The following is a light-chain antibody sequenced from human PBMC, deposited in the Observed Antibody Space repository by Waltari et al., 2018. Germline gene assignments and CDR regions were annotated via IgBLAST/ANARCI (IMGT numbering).Light chain of an antibody. CDR3: QQRSNWPLT. CDR1: QGVSRY. Sequence: EIVLTQSPATRSLSTGERATLSCRASQGVSRYLAWYQQRPGQAPRLLIYDASNSATGIPARFSGSGSETDFTLTISSLEPEDFAVYYCQQRSNWPLTFGGGTKVEIK. V-gene: IGKV3-11*01. J-gene: IGKJ4*01. CDR2: DAS.